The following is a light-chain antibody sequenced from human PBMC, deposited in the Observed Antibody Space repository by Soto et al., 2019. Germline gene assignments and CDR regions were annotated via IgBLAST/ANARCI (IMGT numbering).Light chain of an antibody. CDR1: QSISSY. J-gene: IGKJ1*01. CDR2: AAS. V-gene: IGKV1-39*01. Sequence: DLQMTQSPSSLSASVGDRVTITCRASQSISSYLNWYQQKPGKAPKLLIYAASSLQGGVPSRFSGSGSGTDFTLTISSLQPEDFATYSCQQSYSTPKTFGQGTKVEIK. CDR3: QQSYSTPKT.